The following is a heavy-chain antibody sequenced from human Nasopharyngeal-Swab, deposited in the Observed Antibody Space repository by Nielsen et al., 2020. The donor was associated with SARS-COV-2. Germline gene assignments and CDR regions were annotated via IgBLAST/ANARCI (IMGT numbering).Heavy chain of an antibody. CDR2: ISWNSGSI. V-gene: IGHV3-9*01. CDR1: GFTFDDYA. D-gene: IGHD2-21*01. Sequence: SLKISCAASGFTFDDYAMHWVRQAPGKGPEWVSGISWNSGSIGYADSVKGRFTISRDNAKNPLYLQMNSLRAEDTALYYCAKDITSGDTMATHYYYGMDVWGQGTTVTVSS. J-gene: IGHJ6*02. CDR3: AKDITSGDTMATHYYYGMDV.